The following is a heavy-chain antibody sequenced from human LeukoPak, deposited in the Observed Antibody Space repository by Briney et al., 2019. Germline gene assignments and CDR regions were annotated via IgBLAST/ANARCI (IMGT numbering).Heavy chain of an antibody. V-gene: IGHV4-59*01. J-gene: IGHJ6*03. CDR3: ARVSWFPGTSYYYMDV. Sequence: SETLSLTCTVSGGSMSSYYWSWIRQSPGKGLEWIGDIYYSVSTNYNPSLKSRITISVDTSKNQFSLKLTSVTAADTAVYYCARVSWFPGTSYYYMDVWGKGTTVTVSS. CDR2: IYYSVST. CDR1: GGSMSSYY. D-gene: IGHD1-1*01.